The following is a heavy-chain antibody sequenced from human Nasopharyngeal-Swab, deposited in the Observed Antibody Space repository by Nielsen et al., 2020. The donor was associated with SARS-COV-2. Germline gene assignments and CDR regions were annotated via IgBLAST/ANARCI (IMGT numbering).Heavy chain of an antibody. CDR3: ARGTAYGDYWYFDL. CDR1: GGSISRSSYY. V-gene: IGHV4-39*01. J-gene: IGHJ2*01. CDR2: IYYSGST. D-gene: IGHD4-17*01. Sequence: SETLSLTCTFSGGSISRSSYYCGCIRQPPGKGLEWIWSIYYSGSTYYNPSLKSRVTISVDTSKNQFSLKLSSVTAADTAVYYCARGTAYGDYWYFDLWGRGTLVTVSS.